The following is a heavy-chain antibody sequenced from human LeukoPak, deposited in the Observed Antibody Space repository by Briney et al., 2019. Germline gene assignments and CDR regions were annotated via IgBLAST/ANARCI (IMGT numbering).Heavy chain of an antibody. CDR3: VAWGSLVV. CDR1: GFTVDTYW. J-gene: IGHJ4*02. D-gene: IGHD3-16*01. Sequence: PGGSLRLSCVASGFTVDTYWMSWVRQAPGKGLDWVAHIKEDGTRKYYVDSVRGRFTISRDNAKNSLFLQMNSPRVEDTAVFYCVAWGSLVVWGQGTLVTVSS. V-gene: IGHV3-7*01. CDR2: IKEDGTRK.